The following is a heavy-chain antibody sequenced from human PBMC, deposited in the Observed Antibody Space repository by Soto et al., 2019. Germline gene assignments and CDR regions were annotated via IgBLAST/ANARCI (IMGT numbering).Heavy chain of an antibody. CDR3: ARHPHYYGSRSYYLSIDY. D-gene: IGHD3-10*01. CDR1: GGSISSSSYY. V-gene: IGHV4-39*01. Sequence: QLQLQESGPGLVKPSETLSLTCTVSGGSISSSSYYWGWIRQPPGKGLEGIGSIYYSGSTYYNPSLKSRVNISVDTSKNQFSLKLSSVPAADPAVYYCARHPHYYGSRSYYLSIDYWGQGTLVTVSS. CDR2: IYYSGST. J-gene: IGHJ4*02.